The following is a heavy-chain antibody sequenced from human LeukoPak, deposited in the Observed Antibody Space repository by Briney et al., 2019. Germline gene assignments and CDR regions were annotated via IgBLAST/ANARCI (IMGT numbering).Heavy chain of an antibody. CDR2: IYHSGST. J-gene: IGHJ4*02. Sequence: PSETLSLTCTVSGYSISSGYYWGWIRQPPGKGLEWIGSIYHSGSTYYSPSLKSPVTISVDTSKNQFSLKLSSVTAADTAVYYCARDLKSKYYFDYWGQETLVTVSS. CDR1: GYSISSGYY. V-gene: IGHV4-38-2*02. CDR3: ARDLKSKYYFDY.